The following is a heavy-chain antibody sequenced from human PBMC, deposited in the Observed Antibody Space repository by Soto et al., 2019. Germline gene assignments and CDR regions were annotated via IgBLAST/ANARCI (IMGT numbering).Heavy chain of an antibody. Sequence: QVQLVESGGGVVQPGRSLRLSCAASGFTFSSYGMHWVRQAPGKGLEWVAVISYDGSNKYYADSVKGRFTISRDNSKKTLYLQMNSLRAEDMAVYYCAAWLFVELLSPFSNGVFDYRGQGTLVTVSS. CDR1: GFTFSSYG. D-gene: IGHD3-10*02. V-gene: IGHV3-30*03. CDR2: ISYDGSNK. J-gene: IGHJ4*02. CDR3: AAWLFVELLSPFSNGVFDY.